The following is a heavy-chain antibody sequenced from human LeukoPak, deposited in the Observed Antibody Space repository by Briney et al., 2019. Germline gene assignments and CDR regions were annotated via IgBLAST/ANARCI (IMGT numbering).Heavy chain of an antibody. J-gene: IGHJ4*02. D-gene: IGHD2-21*02. CDR1: GFTFSSYS. CDR2: ISSSSSTI. CDR3: ARAYCGGDCYPDY. Sequence: GGSLRLSCAASGFTFSSYSMNWVRQAPGKGLEWVSYISSSSSTIYYADSVKGRFTISRDNAKNTLYLQMNSLRAEDTAVYYCARAYCGGDCYPDYWGQGTLVTVSS. V-gene: IGHV3-48*04.